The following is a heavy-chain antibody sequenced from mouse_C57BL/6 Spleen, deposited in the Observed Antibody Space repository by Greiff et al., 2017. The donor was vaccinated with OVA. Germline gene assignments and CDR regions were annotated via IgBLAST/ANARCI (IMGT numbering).Heavy chain of an antibody. CDR3: ARWGGNYYAMDY. D-gene: IGHD2-1*01. J-gene: IGHJ4*01. V-gene: IGHV1-61*01. CDR2: IYPSDSET. CDR1: GYTFTSYW. Sequence: QVQLQQSGAELVRPGSSVKLSCKASGYTFTSYWMDWVKQRPGQGLEWIGNIYPSDSETHYNPKFKDKATLTVDKSSSTAYMQLSSLTSEDSAVYYCARWGGNYYAMDYWGQGTSVTVSS.